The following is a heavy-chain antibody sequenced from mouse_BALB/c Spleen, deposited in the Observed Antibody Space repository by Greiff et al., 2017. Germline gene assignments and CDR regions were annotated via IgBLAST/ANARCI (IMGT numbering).Heavy chain of an antibody. V-gene: IGHV5-6-5*01. CDR1: GFTFSSYA. J-gene: IGHJ3*01. CDR3: ARDWERDWFAY. CDR2: ISSGGST. D-gene: IGHD4-1*01. Sequence: EVKLMESGGGLVKPGGSLKLSCAASGFTFSSYAMSWVRQTPEKRLEWVASISSGGSTYYPDSVKGRFTISRDNARNILYLQMSSLRSEDTAMYYCARDWERDWFAYWGQGTLVTVSA.